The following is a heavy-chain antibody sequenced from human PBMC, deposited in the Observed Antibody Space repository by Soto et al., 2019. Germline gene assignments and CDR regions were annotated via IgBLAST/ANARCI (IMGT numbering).Heavy chain of an antibody. Sequence: SGPTLVNPTQTLTLTCTFTWFSLSTSGVGVGWIRQPPGKALEWLALIYCNDDKRYSPSLKSRLTITKDTSKNQVVLTMTNMDPVDTASYSFSLSGYSGRWYGYGYWGQGTLVTVPS. D-gene: IGHD6-13*01. J-gene: IGHJ4*02. CDR1: WFSLSTSGVG. CDR2: IYCNDDK. CDR3: SLSGYSGRWYGYGY. V-gene: IGHV2-5*01.